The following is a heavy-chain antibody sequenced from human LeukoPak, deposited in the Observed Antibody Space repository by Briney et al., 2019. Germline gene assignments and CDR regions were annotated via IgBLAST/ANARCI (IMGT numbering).Heavy chain of an antibody. CDR3: ASIGYSSGWSDY. CDR2: IYYSGST. Sequence: SETLSLTCTVSGGSISSYYGSWIRQPPGKGLEWIGYIYYSGSTNYNPSLKSRVTISVDTSKNQFSLKLSSVTAADTAVYYCASIGYSSGWSDYWGQGTLVTVSS. V-gene: IGHV4-59*01. CDR1: GGSISSYY. D-gene: IGHD6-19*01. J-gene: IGHJ4*02.